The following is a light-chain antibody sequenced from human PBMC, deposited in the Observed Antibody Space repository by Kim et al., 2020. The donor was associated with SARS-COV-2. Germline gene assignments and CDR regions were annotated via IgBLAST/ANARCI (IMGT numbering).Light chain of an antibody. Sequence: GQSVTLSCTGTSRDVGSYNRVSWYHQPPGTAPKLMIYDVNNRPSGVPDRFSGSKAGNTASLTISGLQAEDEADYYCLSYTSSSTFVFGTGTKVTVL. CDR3: LSYTSSSTFV. CDR1: SRDVGSYNR. J-gene: IGLJ1*01. V-gene: IGLV2-18*02. CDR2: DVN.